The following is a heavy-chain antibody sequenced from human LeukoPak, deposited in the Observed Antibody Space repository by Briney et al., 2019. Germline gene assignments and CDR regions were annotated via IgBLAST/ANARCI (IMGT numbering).Heavy chain of an antibody. CDR3: AKAGVRYFDSSGLYAFDF. CDR1: GGSISSTSYY. D-gene: IGHD3-22*01. J-gene: IGHJ3*01. V-gene: IGHV4-39*01. CDR2: IYYSGST. Sequence: SETLSLTCAVSGGSISSTSYYWAWIRQPPGEGLEWIGTIYYSGSTYHNPSLKSRVTLSVDTSRNQFSLRLSSVDAADTAVYYCAKAGVRYFDSSGLYAFDFWGQGTTVTASS.